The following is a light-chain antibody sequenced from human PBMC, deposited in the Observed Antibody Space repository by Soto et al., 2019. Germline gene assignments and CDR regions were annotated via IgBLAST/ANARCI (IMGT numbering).Light chain of an antibody. Sequence: DIQMTQSPSTLSASLGDRVTITCRASQSISPFLSWYQQKPGKAPNVLISEVSTLKSGVPSRFSGSGSGTEFTLTISGLQPDDSATYYCQQQYFYWTFGQGTKVDIK. V-gene: IGKV1-5*03. CDR3: QQQYFYWT. CDR1: QSISPF. CDR2: EVS. J-gene: IGKJ1*01.